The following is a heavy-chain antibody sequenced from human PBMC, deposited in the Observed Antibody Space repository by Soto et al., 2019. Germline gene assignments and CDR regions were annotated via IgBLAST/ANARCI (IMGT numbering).Heavy chain of an antibody. CDR2: ISHDGNRQ. J-gene: IGHJ4*02. Sequence: PGGSVRLSCEASGFSFSTVGMHWVRQAPGKGLEWTVLISHDGNRQFYAESVKGRFSVSRDNSRKTVSLQMNGLRPEDTAIYYCAKDRGYVNSPFDLWGQGTLVTVSS. D-gene: IGHD6-25*01. CDR1: GFSFSTVG. CDR3: AKDRGYVNSPFDL. V-gene: IGHV3-30*18.